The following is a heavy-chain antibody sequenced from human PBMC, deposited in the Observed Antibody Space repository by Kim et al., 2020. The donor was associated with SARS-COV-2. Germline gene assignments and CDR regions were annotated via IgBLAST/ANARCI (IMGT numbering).Heavy chain of an antibody. V-gene: IGHV3-48*03. J-gene: IGHJ4*02. Sequence: GGSLRLSCAASGFTFSSYEMNWVRQAPGKGLEWVSYISSSGSTIYYADSVKGRFTISRDNAKNSLYLQMNSLRAEDTAVYYCARDGPSGYRQPNEYEYWGQGTLVTVSS. CDR3: ARDGPSGYRQPNEYEY. D-gene: IGHD3-22*01. CDR2: ISSSGSTI. CDR1: GFTFSSYE.